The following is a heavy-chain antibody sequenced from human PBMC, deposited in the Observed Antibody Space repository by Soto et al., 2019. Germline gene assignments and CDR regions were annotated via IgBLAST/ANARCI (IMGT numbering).Heavy chain of an antibody. CDR1: GGSISSSSYY. CDR2: IYYTGST. Sequence: QLQLQESGPGLVKPSETLSLTCTVSGGSISSSSYYWGWIRQPPGKGLEWIGSIYYTGSTYYNPSHKSRVTISVDPSQNQFSLRLSSVTAADTSVYYCASTLSGAMDVWGQGTTVTVSS. D-gene: IGHD3-3*01. CDR3: ASTLSGAMDV. J-gene: IGHJ6*02. V-gene: IGHV4-39*01.